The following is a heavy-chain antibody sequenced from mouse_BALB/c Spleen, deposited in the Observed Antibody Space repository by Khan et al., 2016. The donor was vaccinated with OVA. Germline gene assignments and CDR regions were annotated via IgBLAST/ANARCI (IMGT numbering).Heavy chain of an antibody. CDR3: VRSPGSCVY. J-gene: IGHJ3*01. CDR1: GFNIKDYY. CDR2: IAPANGNI. D-gene: IGHD1-1*01. Sequence: VQLKQSGAEFVRSGASVKLSCTASGFNIKDYYMHWVKQRPEQGLEWIGRIAPANGNIEYDTKFQGKATITADTSSNTAHLQLSSLTSEDTAVYCCVRSPGSCVYWGQGTLVTVSA. V-gene: IGHV14-3*02.